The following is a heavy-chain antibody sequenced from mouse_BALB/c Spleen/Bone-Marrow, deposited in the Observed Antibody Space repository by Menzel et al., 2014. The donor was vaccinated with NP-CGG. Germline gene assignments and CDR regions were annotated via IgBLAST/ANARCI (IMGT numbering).Heavy chain of an antibody. CDR1: GYTFTYYA. V-gene: IGHV1-67*01. Sequence: QVQLQQSGPELVRPGVSVKISCKGSGYTFTYYAMHWVKQSHAKSLEWIGVISTYSGNTNYNQKFKGKATMTVDKSSSTAYMELARLTSEDSAIYYCARSGYGYDWFAYWGQGTLVTVSA. D-gene: IGHD2-2*01. J-gene: IGHJ3*01. CDR3: ARSGYGYDWFAY. CDR2: ISTYSGNT.